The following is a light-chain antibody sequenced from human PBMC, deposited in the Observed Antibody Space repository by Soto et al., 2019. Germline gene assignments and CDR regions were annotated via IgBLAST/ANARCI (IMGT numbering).Light chain of an antibody. CDR2: DAS. J-gene: IGKJ1*01. V-gene: IGKV1-5*01. CDR1: QSISSW. Sequence: DIQMTQSPSTLSASVGYRLTITCRASQSISSWVAWYQQKPGKPPKLLIYDASSLESGVPSRFSGSGSGTDFSLTITSLQPDDSATYYCQQYHSYYPWTFGQGTKVDIK. CDR3: QQYHSYYPWT.